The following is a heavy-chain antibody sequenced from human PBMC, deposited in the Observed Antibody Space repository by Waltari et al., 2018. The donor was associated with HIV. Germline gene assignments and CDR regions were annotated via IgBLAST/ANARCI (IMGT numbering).Heavy chain of an antibody. J-gene: IGHJ4*02. CDR2: IYHSGST. CDR1: GGSIRRSNW. Sequence: QVQLQESGPGLVKPSGTLSLTCAVSGGSIRRSNWWSWVRQHPGKGLEWIVEIYHSGSTNYNPSLKSRVTISVDKSKNQFSLKLSSVTAADTAVYYCASRSHLHCTNGVCYTEIDYWGQGTLVTVSS. V-gene: IGHV4-4*02. CDR3: ASRSHLHCTNGVCYTEIDY. D-gene: IGHD2-8*01.